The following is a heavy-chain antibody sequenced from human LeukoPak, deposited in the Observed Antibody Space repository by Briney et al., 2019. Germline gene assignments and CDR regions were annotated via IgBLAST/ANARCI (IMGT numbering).Heavy chain of an antibody. CDR1: GFTFSSYG. D-gene: IGHD2-15*01. CDR2: IWYDGSNK. CDR3: ARDPGYDCSGGSCPSYYGMDV. V-gene: IGHV3-30*19. Sequence: GGSLRLSCAASGFTFSSYGMHWVRQAPGKGLEWVAVIWYDGSNKYYADSVKGRFTISRDNSKNTLYLQMNSLRAEDTAVYYCARDPGYDCSGGSCPSYYGMDVWGQGTTVTVSS. J-gene: IGHJ6*02.